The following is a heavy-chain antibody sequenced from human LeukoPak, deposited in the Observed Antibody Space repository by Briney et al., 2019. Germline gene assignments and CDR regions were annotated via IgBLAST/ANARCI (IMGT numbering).Heavy chain of an antibody. J-gene: IGHJ6*02. CDR3: AKRLKRNYYYHYAMDV. V-gene: IGHV3-23*01. CDR2: IDDSGVIR. Sequence: GGSLRLSCAASGFTFKTHAMSWVRQAPGKGLEWVSRIDDSGVIRSYADSVKGRFTISRDNSKMTLTLQMNSLRAEDTAVYYCAKRLKRNYYYHYAMDVWGQGATVTVSS. CDR1: GFTFKTHA. D-gene: IGHD3-22*01.